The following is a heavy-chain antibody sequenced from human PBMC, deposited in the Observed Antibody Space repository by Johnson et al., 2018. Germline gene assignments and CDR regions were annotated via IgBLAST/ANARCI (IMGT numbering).Heavy chain of an antibody. CDR1: KFAFSSYG. J-gene: IGHJ6*02. CDR2: ISHDGSNT. Sequence: VQLVQSGGGVVQPGRSLRLSCAASKFAFSSYGMHWVRQAPGKGLEWVAVISHDGSNTYYADSVKGQFTISRDNSKNTLYLQVHSLRAEDPAVHYCAVFRYCSSSSCYYYGINVWGQGTTVTVYS. D-gene: IGHD2-2*01. CDR3: AVFRYCSSSSCYYYGINV. V-gene: IGHV3-30*03.